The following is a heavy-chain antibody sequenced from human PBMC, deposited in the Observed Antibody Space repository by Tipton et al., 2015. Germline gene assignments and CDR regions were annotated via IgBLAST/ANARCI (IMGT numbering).Heavy chain of an antibody. Sequence: GLVKPSETLSLTCAVSAYSISSGYYWGWIRQPPGKGLEWIGSISHSGNTYYNPSLKSRVTMSRDTSKNQFSLKLTSVTAADTAVYYCACQDYDSLTRDYQTVDYWGQGTLVTVSS. D-gene: IGHD3-9*01. CDR2: ISHSGNT. CDR1: AYSISSGYY. J-gene: IGHJ4*02. V-gene: IGHV4-38-2*01. CDR3: ACQDYDSLTRDYQTVDY.